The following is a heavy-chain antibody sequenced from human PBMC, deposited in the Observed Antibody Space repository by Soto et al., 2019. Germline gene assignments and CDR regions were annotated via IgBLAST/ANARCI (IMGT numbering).Heavy chain of an antibody. Sequence: GESLKISCKASGYIFTLYWIGWVRQMPGKGLEWMGIIYPGDSDTRYSPSFQGQVTISADKSISTASLQWSSLKASDTAVYYCARQSPTPGYYYFSYGMDVWGQGTTVTVSS. D-gene: IGHD4-17*01. CDR2: IYPGDSDT. CDR3: ARQSPTPGYYYFSYGMDV. J-gene: IGHJ6*02. CDR1: GYIFTLYW. V-gene: IGHV5-51*01.